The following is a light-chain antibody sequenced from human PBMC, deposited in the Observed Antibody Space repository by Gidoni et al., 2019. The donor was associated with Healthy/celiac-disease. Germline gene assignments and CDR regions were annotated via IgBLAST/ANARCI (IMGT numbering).Light chain of an antibody. CDR3: QQRSNWPPFT. V-gene: IGKV3-11*01. CDR2: DAS. J-gene: IGKJ5*01. CDR1: QSVSIY. Sequence: EIVLTQSPATLSFSPGERATLSCRPSQSVSIYLSWYQQKTGQAPRLLIYDASNRATGIPARVSGSGAGTDFTPSISSLEPEYFVVYYCQQRSNWPPFTFGQGTRLGIK.